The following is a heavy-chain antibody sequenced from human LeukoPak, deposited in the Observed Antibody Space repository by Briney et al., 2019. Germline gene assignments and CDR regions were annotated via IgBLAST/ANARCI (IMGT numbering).Heavy chain of an antibody. CDR3: VRPHYYGSGSYYY. Sequence: GRSLRLSCAASGFTFSSYWMHWVRQAPGKGLVWVSRISSDGSSTSYADYVKGRFTISRDNAKNTLYLQMNSLRAEDTAVYYCVRPHYYGSGSYYYWGQGTLVTVSS. D-gene: IGHD3-10*01. CDR1: GFTFSSYW. J-gene: IGHJ4*02. V-gene: IGHV3-74*01. CDR2: ISSDGSST.